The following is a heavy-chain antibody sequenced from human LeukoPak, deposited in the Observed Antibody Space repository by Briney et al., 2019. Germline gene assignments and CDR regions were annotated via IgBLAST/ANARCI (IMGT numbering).Heavy chain of an antibody. J-gene: IGHJ4*02. CDR3: ARDQEAFDY. CDR1: GYSFTSNY. CDR2: IYPRDGST. Sequence: ASVKVSCKASGYSFTSNYIHWVRQAPGQGLEWMGTIYPRDGSTSYAQKFQGRVTVTRDTSTSTVHMELSGLRSEDTAVYYCARDQEAFDYWGQGTLVTVSS. V-gene: IGHV1-46*01.